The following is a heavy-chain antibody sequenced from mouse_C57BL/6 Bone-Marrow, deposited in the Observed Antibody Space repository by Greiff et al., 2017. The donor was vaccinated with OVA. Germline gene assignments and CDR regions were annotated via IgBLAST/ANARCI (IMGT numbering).Heavy chain of an antibody. V-gene: IGHV14-4*01. CDR2: IDPENGDT. D-gene: IGHD1-1*01. J-gene: IGHJ1*03. Sequence: EVQLQQSGAELVRPGASVKLSCTASGFNIKDDYMHWVKQRPEQGLEWIGWIDPENGDTEYASKFQGKATITADTSSNTAYLQLSSLTSEDTAVYYCTNYYGRSWGYFDVWGTGTTVTVSS. CDR1: GFNIKDDY. CDR3: TNYYGRSWGYFDV.